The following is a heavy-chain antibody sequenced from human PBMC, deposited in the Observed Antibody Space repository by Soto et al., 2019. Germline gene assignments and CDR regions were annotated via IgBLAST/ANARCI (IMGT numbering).Heavy chain of an antibody. CDR2: IWYDGSNK. V-gene: IGHV3-33*01. CDR1: GFTFSSYG. Sequence: GGSLRLSCAASGFTFSSYGMHWVRQAPGKGLEWVAVIWYDGSNKYYADSVKGRFTISRDNSKNTLYLQMNSLRAEDTAVYYCARDCGGSCYGSVFPYSPMDYWGQGTLVTVSS. J-gene: IGHJ4*02. D-gene: IGHD2-15*01. CDR3: ARDCGGSCYGSVFPYSPMDY.